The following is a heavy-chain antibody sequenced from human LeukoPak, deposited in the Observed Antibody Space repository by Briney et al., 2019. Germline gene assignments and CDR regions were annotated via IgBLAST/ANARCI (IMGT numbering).Heavy chain of an antibody. D-gene: IGHD3-10*01. Sequence: PSETLSLTCTVSGGSINSGGYYWSWIRQHSGKGLEWIGHIHYSGSTYYSPSLKSRVTISIDTSNNHFSLKLSSVTAGDTAVYYCARNSGSGTYYNYGYWGQGTLVTVSS. CDR3: ARNSGSGTYYNYGY. J-gene: IGHJ4*02. V-gene: IGHV4-31*03. CDR1: GGSINSGGYY. CDR2: IHYSGST.